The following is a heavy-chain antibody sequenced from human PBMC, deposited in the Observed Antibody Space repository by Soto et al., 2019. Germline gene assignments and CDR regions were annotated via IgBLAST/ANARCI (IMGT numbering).Heavy chain of an antibody. Sequence: QLQLQESGPGLVKPSETLSLTCTVSGGSISSSSYYWGWIRQPPGKGLEWIGRIYYSGSTYYNPSFSGRXXIAVDPSKNQFSLKLSSVTAADTAGYYCATLWGQDWGQGTLVTVSS. CDR2: IYYSGST. V-gene: IGHV4-39*01. CDR3: ATLWGQD. D-gene: IGHD3-10*01. J-gene: IGHJ4*02. CDR1: GGSISSSSYY.